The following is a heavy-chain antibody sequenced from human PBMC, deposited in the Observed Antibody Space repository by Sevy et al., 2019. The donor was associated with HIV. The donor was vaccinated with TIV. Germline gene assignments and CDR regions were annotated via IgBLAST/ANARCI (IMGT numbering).Heavy chain of an antibody. V-gene: IGHV3-23*01. CDR3: AKTLQKLPFHPHYFDY. J-gene: IGHJ4*02. CDR1: GFTLGSYT. Sequence: GGSLRLSCAASGFTLGSYTMNWVRQAPGKGPEWVASISATGGSTYYADSVKGRFTISRDVSKCILYLQMNSLTAEDTAIFYCAKTLQKLPFHPHYFDYWGQGTLVTVSS. CDR2: ISATGGST. D-gene: IGHD2-21*02.